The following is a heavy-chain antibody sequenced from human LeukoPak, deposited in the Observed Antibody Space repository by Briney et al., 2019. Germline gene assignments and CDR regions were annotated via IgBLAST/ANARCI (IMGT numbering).Heavy chain of an antibody. D-gene: IGHD3-16*02. CDR3: SITSARGTYRFLDY. CDR2: ISPYNGNT. Sequence: ASVKVSCKASGYTFTNYAITWVRQAPGQGPEWMGWISPYNGNTNFAQNLQGRVTMTTDTATSTAYMELRDLRSDDTAMYYCSITSARGTYRFLDYWGQGTLVTVSS. CDR1: GYTFTNYA. J-gene: IGHJ4*02. V-gene: IGHV1-18*01.